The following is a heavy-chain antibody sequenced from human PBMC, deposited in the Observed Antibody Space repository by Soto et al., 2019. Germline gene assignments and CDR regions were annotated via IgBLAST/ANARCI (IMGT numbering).Heavy chain of an antibody. Sequence: GGSLRLSCAASGFTFSSYSMNWVRQAPGKGLEWVADITTSSSFRFYADSLKGRFTISRDDAKNSLYLQMNSLRVEDTGVYYCARDLGVALATLTLDSWGQGTLVTVSS. V-gene: IGHV3-21*01. CDR2: ITTSSSFR. D-gene: IGHD2-15*01. J-gene: IGHJ4*02. CDR3: ARDLGVALATLTLDS. CDR1: GFTFSSYS.